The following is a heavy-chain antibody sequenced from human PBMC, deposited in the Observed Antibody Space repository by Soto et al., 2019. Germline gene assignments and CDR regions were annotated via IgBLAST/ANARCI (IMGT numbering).Heavy chain of an antibody. CDR3: AKGGAAGPDY. Sequence: SETLSLTCTVSGGSISSSSYYWGWIRQHPGKGLEWIGYIYYSGSTYYNPSLKSRVTISADTSKNQFSLRLSSVTAADTAVYYCAKGGAAGPDYWGQGTLVTVSS. CDR2: IYYSGST. J-gene: IGHJ4*02. V-gene: IGHV4-31*03. CDR1: GGSISSSSYY. D-gene: IGHD6-13*01.